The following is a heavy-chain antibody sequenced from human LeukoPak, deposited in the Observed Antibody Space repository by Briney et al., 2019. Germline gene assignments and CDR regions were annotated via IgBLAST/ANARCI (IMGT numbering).Heavy chain of an antibody. CDR2: VDPEDVET. V-gene: IGHV1-24*01. CDR3: ATRAIVGYSSGWTGTFDY. J-gene: IGHJ4*02. Sequence: GGQAPGXXXEGGXGVDPEDVETISAHKFQGRVTMTEHTSTDTAYMELSSLRSEDTAVYYCATRAIVGYSSGWTGTFDYWGQGTLVTVSS. D-gene: IGHD6-19*01.